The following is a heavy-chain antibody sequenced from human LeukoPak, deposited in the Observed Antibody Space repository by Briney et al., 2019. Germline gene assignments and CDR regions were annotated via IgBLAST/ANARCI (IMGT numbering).Heavy chain of an antibody. D-gene: IGHD3-22*01. CDR1: GGSFSGYY. CDR3: ARCCGYEIELLDH. J-gene: IGHJ5*02. V-gene: IGHV4-34*01. CDR2: INHSGST. Sequence: PSETLSLTCAVSGGSFSGYYWSWIRQPPGKGLEWIGEINHSGSTNYNPSLKSRVTISVDTSKNQFSLKLTSVTAADTAVYYCARCCGYEIELLDHWGQGTLVTVSS.